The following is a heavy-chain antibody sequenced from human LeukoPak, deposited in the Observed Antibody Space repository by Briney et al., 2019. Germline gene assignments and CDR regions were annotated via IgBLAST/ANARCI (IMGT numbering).Heavy chain of an antibody. J-gene: IGHJ5*02. CDR3: AREIYYYDSSGYYDNWFDP. Sequence: GASVKVSCKASGYTFTGYYMHWVRQAPGQGLEWMGWINPNSGGTNYAQKFQGRVTMTRDTSISTAYMELSRLRSDDTAVYYCAREIYYYDSSGYYDNWFDPWGQGTLVTVSS. CDR2: INPNSGGT. CDR1: GYTFTGYY. V-gene: IGHV1-2*02. D-gene: IGHD3-22*01.